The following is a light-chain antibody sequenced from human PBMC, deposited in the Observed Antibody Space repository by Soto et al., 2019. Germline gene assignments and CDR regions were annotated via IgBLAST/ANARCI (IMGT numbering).Light chain of an antibody. V-gene: IGLV1-40*01. Sequence: QSVLTQPPSVSGAPGQRVTISCTGSSSNSGPGYGVHWYQHVPGTAPKLLIYSDSNRPSGVPDRFSASRSGTSASLAITALQAEDEAEYYCQSYDSSLSGSVFGGGTKLTVL. CDR2: SDS. J-gene: IGLJ2*01. CDR3: QSYDSSLSGSV. CDR1: SSNSGPGYG.